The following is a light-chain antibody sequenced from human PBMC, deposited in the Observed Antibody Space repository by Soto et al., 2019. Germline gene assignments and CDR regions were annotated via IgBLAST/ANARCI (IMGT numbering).Light chain of an antibody. V-gene: IGKV3-11*01. J-gene: IGKJ5*01. CDR1: QSVNNY. CDR2: AAS. Sequence: EIVLTQSPATLSLSPGERATLSCRASQSVNNYLAWYQQKPGQAPRLLIYAASNRATGIPAGFSGSGSGTDFTLTISSLEPEDFAVYYCQYYGNSRITFGQGTRLEIK. CDR3: QYYGNSRIT.